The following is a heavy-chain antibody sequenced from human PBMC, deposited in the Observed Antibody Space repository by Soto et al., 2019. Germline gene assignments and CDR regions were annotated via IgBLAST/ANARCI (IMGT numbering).Heavy chain of an antibody. D-gene: IGHD3-22*01. V-gene: IGHV4-59*01. CDR1: GGSISSYY. Sequence: SETLSLTCTVSGGSISSYYWSWIRQPPGKGLEWIGYIYYSGSTNYTPSLKSRVTISVDTSKNQFSLKLSSVTAADTAVYYCASSGYYSWSTPRLDYGGQGTLVTVSS. CDR2: IYYSGST. J-gene: IGHJ4*02. CDR3: ASSGYYSWSTPRLDY.